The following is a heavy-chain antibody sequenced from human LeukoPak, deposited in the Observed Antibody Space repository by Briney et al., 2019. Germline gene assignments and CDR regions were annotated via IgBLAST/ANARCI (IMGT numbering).Heavy chain of an antibody. Sequence: PSETLSLTCAVYGGSFSDYYWTWIRQPPGKGLEWIGEINHSGSTNYKPSLKSRVTISVDTSKNQFSLKLSSVTAADTAVYYCASIVPAAFWGQGTLVTVSS. D-gene: IGHD2-2*01. CDR2: INHSGST. V-gene: IGHV4-34*01. CDR1: GGSFSDYY. J-gene: IGHJ4*02. CDR3: ASIVPAAF.